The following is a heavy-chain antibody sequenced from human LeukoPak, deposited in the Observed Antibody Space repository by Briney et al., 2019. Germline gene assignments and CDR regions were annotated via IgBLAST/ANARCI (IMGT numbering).Heavy chain of an antibody. J-gene: IGHJ4*02. CDR1: GFTFSSYA. CDR3: ARSLGAARGFDY. Sequence: GGSLRLSCAASGFTFSSYAMSWVRQAPGKGLEWVSAISGSGGSTYYADSVKGRFTISRDNSKNTLYLQMNSLRAEDTAVYYCARSLGAARGFDYWGQGTLVTVSS. V-gene: IGHV3-23*01. CDR2: ISGSGGST. D-gene: IGHD3-10*01.